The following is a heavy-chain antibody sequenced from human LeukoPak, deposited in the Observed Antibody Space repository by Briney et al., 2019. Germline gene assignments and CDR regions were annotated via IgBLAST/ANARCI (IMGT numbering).Heavy chain of an antibody. D-gene: IGHD1-7*01. Sequence: SGTLSLTCTVSGGSISSYYWSWIRQPPGKGLEWIGYIYYSGSTNYNPSLKSRVTISVDTSKNQSSLKLSSVTAADTAVYYCARDRWKYRLWGQGTMVTVSS. CDR2: IYYSGST. CDR3: ARDRWKYRL. J-gene: IGHJ3*01. CDR1: GGSISSYY. V-gene: IGHV4-59*01.